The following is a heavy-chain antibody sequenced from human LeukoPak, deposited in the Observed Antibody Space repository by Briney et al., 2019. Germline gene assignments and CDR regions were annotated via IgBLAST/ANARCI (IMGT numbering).Heavy chain of an antibody. CDR3: AKDRGAVAGYYYYYMDV. CDR2: ISYDGSNK. J-gene: IGHJ6*03. Sequence: GGSLRLSCAASGFTFSRYGMHWVRQAPGKGLEWVAVISYDGSNKYYADSVKGRFTISRDNSKNTLYLQMNSLRAEDTAVYYCAKDRGAVAGYYYYYMDVWGKGTTVTISS. CDR1: GFTFSRYG. V-gene: IGHV3-30*18. D-gene: IGHD6-19*01.